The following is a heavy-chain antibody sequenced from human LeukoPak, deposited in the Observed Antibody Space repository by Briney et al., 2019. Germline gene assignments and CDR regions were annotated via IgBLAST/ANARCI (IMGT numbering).Heavy chain of an antibody. V-gene: IGHV4-31*03. D-gene: IGHD3-10*01. CDR1: GGSISSGGYY. CDR2: IYYSGRT. J-gene: IGHJ4*02. Sequence: SETLSLTCTVSGGSISSGGYYWSWIRQHPGKGLEWIGYIYYSGRTYYNPSLKSRVTISVDTSKNQFSLKLSSVTAADTAVYYCASDSRALSYFDYWGQGTLVTVSS. CDR3: ASDSRALSYFDY.